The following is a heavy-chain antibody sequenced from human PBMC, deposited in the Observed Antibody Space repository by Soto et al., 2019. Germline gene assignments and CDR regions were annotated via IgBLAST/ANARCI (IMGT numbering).Heavy chain of an antibody. J-gene: IGHJ4*02. CDR1: GYTFNYYG. CDR2: ISAHNGDT. D-gene: IGHD3-22*01. Sequence: GASVKVSCKASGYTFNYYGISWVRQAPVQGLEWVGWISAHNGDTKYAQNLQGRLTLTTDTSTSTAYMELTSLTSDDTAVYYCARDWSRYFDSSGLMWFYWGQGTLVTVSS. CDR3: ARDWSRYFDSSGLMWFY. V-gene: IGHV1-18*04.